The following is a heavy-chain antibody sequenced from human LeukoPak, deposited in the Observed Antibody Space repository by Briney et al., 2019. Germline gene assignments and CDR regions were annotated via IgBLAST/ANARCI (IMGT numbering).Heavy chain of an antibody. CDR1: GYTFTGYY. J-gene: IGHJ4*02. CDR2: INPSSGGT. V-gene: IGHV1-2*02. D-gene: IGHD3-10*01. Sequence: ASVKVSCTASGYTFTGYYMHWVRQAPGQGLEWMGWINPSSGGTNYAQKFQGRVTMTRDTSISTAYMELSRLRSDDTAVYDCARFPNVVRGVIPEGFDYWGQGTLVTVSS. CDR3: ARFPNVVRGVIPEGFDY.